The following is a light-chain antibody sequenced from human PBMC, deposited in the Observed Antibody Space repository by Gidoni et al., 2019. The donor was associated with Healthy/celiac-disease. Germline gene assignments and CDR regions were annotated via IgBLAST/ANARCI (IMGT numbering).Light chain of an antibody. CDR3: MQALQTPA. J-gene: IGKJ1*01. CDR2: LSS. CDR1: QSLLHSNGYNY. Sequence: DIVMTQSPLSLPVTPGEPAPISCRSSQSLLHSNGYNYLDWYLPKPGQSPQLLIYLSSNRASGVPDRFSRSGSGTDFTLKISRVEAEDVGVYYCMQALQTPAFXQXTKVEIK. V-gene: IGKV2-28*01.